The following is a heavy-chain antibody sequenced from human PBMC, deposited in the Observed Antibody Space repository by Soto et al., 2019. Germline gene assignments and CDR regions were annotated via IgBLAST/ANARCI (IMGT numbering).Heavy chain of an antibody. CDR3: ARWGIAAGDY. J-gene: IGHJ4*02. Sequence: QVQLVESGGGVVQPGRSLRLSCAASGFTFSSYGMHWVRQAPGKGLEWVAVIWYDGSNKYYADSVKGRFTISRDNSKNTLYMQMNSLRAEDTDVYYCARWGIAAGDYWGQGTLVTVSS. CDR2: IWYDGSNK. CDR1: GFTFSSYG. D-gene: IGHD6-13*01. V-gene: IGHV3-33*01.